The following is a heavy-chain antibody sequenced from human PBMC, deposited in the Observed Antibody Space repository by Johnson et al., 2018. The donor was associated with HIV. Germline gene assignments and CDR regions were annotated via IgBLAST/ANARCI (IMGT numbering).Heavy chain of an antibody. CDR2: IKQDGSEK. D-gene: IGHD3-22*01. V-gene: IGHV3-7*01. J-gene: IGHJ3*02. CDR3: ATSLYYYDSSGFSFDAFDI. CDR1: GFTFSSYW. Sequence: VQLVESGGGLVQPGGSLRLSCAASGFTFSSYWMSWVRQAPGKGLEWVANIKQDGSEKYYVDSVKGRFTISRDNSKNTLYLQMNSLRAEDTALYYCATSLYYYDSSGFSFDAFDIWGQGTLVTVSS.